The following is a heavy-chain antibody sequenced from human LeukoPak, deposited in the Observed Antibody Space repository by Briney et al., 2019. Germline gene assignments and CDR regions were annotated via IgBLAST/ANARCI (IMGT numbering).Heavy chain of an antibody. D-gene: IGHD6-25*01. Sequence: ASVKVSCKASGYTFTSYYMHWVRQAPGQGLEWMGIINPSGGSTGYAQKFQGRVTMTRDTSTSTVYMELSSLRSEDTAVYYCARTLAAEGVDYWGQGTLVTVSS. V-gene: IGHV1-46*01. CDR2: INPSGGST. CDR3: ARTLAAEGVDY. J-gene: IGHJ4*02. CDR1: GYTFTSYY.